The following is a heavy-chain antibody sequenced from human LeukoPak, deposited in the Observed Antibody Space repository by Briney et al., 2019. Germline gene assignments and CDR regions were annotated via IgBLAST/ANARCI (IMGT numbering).Heavy chain of an antibody. J-gene: IGHJ6*03. D-gene: IGHD3-10*01. Sequence: GGSLRLSCAASGFTVSNNYMSWVRQAPGKGLEWVSVIYSGGSTYYADSVKGRFTISRDNSKNTLYLQMNSLRAEDTAVYYCARGNDLYYYYMDVWGKGTTVTVSS. CDR3: ARGNDLYYYYMDV. CDR1: GFTVSNNY. CDR2: IYSGGST. V-gene: IGHV3-53*01.